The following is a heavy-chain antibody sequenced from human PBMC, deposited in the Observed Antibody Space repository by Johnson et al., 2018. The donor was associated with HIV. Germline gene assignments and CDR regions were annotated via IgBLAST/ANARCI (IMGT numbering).Heavy chain of an antibody. V-gene: IGHV3-30*04. CDR2: ISNDGSNK. CDR1: GFTFRDHA. J-gene: IGHJ3*02. CDR3: AKGGLRFNMVRGGSDAFDI. Sequence: QVQLVESGGGVVQPGRSQRLSCAASGFTFRDHAIHWVRQAPGKGLEWLAVISNDGSNKYYADSVKGRFTMSRDNSKNTLYLRMNSLRAEDTAVYYCAKGGLRFNMVRGGSDAFDIWGQGTMVTVSS. D-gene: IGHD3-10*01.